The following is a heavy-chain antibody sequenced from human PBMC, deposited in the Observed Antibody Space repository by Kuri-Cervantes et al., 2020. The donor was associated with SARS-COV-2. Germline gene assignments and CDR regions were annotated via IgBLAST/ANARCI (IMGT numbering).Heavy chain of an antibody. J-gene: IGHJ5*02. CDR2: IYHSGST. V-gene: IGHV4-38-2*01. CDR3: ARHVGYCSSTSCRQGIWSDP. Sequence: SETLSLTCAVSGYSISSGYYWGWIRQPPGKGLEWIGSIYHSGSTYYNPSLKSRVTISVDTSKNQFSLKLSSVTAADTAVYYCARHVGYCSSTSCRQGIWSDPWGQGTLVTVSS. CDR1: GYSISSGYY. D-gene: IGHD2-2*01.